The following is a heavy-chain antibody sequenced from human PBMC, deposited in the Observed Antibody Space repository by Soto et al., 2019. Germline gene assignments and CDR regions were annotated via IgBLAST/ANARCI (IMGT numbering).Heavy chain of an antibody. Sequence: GGSLRLSCAASGFTFTNAWINWVRQAPGKGLEWVGRIKSKTDGGTTDYAEPVKGRFAISRDDSNNMVYPQMNSLKTEDTAVYYCTTDSYSTIIIVRFDYWGHGTLVTVSS. CDR3: TTDSYSTIIIVRFDY. D-gene: IGHD3-22*01. CDR1: GFTFTNAW. V-gene: IGHV3-15*07. J-gene: IGHJ4*01. CDR2: IKSKTDGGTT.